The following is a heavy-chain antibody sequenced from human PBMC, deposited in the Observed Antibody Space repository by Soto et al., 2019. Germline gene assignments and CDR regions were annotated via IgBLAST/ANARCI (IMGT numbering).Heavy chain of an antibody. CDR2: ISYDGSNK. Sequence: QVQLVESGGGVVQPGRSPRLSCAASGFTFSSYGMHWVRQAPGKGLEWVAVISYDGSNKYYADSVKGRFTISRDNSKNTLYLQMNSLRAEDTAVYYCAKDLRYYYGMDVWGQGTTVTVSS. V-gene: IGHV3-30*18. CDR1: GFTFSSYG. CDR3: AKDLRYYYGMDV. J-gene: IGHJ6*02. D-gene: IGHD3-10*01.